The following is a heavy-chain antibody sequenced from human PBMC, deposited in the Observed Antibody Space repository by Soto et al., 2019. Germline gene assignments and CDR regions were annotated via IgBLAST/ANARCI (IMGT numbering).Heavy chain of an antibody. V-gene: IGHV1-3*01. CDR3: ARAGYCSSTSCYRTTLYYYYGMDV. Sequence: ASVKVSCKASGYTFTSYAMHWVRQAPGQRLEWMGWINAGNGNTKYSQKFQGRVTITRDTSASTAYMELSSLRSEDTAVYYCARAGYCSSTSCYRTTLYYYYGMDVWGQGTTVTVS. J-gene: IGHJ6*02. CDR1: GYTFTSYA. CDR2: INAGNGNT. D-gene: IGHD2-2*01.